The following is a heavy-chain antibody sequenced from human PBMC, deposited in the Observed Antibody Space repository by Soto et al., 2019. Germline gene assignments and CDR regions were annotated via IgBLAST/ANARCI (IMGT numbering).Heavy chain of an antibody. J-gene: IGHJ4*02. CDR2: INYRGNS. Sequence: QVQLQESGPGLVKPSQTLSLTCTVSGISINSGGYYWSWIRQHPGKGLEWIGYINYRGNSYNNPSLESRVTVSIDTSTNQFSLKMISLTAADTAIYYCARLKMTFGGVFVGFDEWGQGTLVTVSS. D-gene: IGHD3-16*02. V-gene: IGHV4-31*03. CDR1: GISINSGGYY. CDR3: ARLKMTFGGVFVGFDE.